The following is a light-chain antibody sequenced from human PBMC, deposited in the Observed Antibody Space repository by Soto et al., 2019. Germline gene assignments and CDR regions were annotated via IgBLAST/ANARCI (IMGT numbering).Light chain of an antibody. CDR2: EGS. J-gene: IGLJ1*01. CDR1: SSDVGSYNL. CDR3: CSYAGSSTYV. V-gene: IGLV2-23*01. Sequence: QSALTQPDSVSGSPGQSITISCTGTSSDVGSYNLVSWYQQHPGKAPKLMIYEGSKRPSGVSNRFSGSKSGNTASLTISGLQAEDEADYYCCSYAGSSTYVFGTGTKLNVL.